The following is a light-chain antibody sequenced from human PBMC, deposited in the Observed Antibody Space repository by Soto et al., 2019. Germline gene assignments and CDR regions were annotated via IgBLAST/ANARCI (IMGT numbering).Light chain of an antibody. J-gene: IGKJ1*01. CDR3: QQYGSSGT. CDR1: QSVSGD. V-gene: IGKV3-15*01. CDR2: DAS. Sequence: EIVLTQSPATLSVSPGERATLSCRASQSVSGDLAWYHHKPGQAPRLLIYDASTRALDTPARFAGSGSGTEFTLTISRLEPEDFAVYYCQQYGSSGTFGQGTKVDIK.